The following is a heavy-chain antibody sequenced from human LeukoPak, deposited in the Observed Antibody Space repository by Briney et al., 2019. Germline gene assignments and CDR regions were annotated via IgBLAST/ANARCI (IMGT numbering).Heavy chain of an antibody. Sequence: ASVKVSCKASGYSFTNYKIHWLRQGPGQGLQWMGIIDPSGPSVTYAQIFKGRLIVTRDTSTSTVYMQLSSLRSEDSAMYYCARATSPIAYDWNSWGQGTLVTVSS. CDR2: IDPSGPSV. CDR1: GYSFTNYK. CDR3: ARATSPIAYDWNS. D-gene: IGHD5-12*01. J-gene: IGHJ4*02. V-gene: IGHV1-46*01.